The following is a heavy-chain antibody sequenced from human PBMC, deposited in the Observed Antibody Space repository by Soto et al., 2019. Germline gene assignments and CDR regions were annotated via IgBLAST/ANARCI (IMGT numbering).Heavy chain of an antibody. CDR2: INPNSGVT. Sequence: QVQLVQSWAEVKKPGASVTVSCRSSGDTFTDYYMHWVRQAPGQGLEWMGWINPNSGVTKYAQKFQGWVTMTRDTSIRTVYMQLSRLRSDDTAVYYCARESGGATATLVYYDFYMDVWGTGTTVTVSS. J-gene: IGHJ6*03. CDR3: ARESGGATATLVYYDFYMDV. V-gene: IGHV1-2*04. CDR1: GDTFTDYY. D-gene: IGHD5-12*01.